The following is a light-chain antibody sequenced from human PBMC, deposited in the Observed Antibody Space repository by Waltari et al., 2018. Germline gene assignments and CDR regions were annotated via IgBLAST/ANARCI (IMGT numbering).Light chain of an antibody. Sequence: QSVLTQPPPVSAAPGQRVTISCSGGSSNIGNNYVSWYRQFPGTAPKPLIYENTERPSGIPCRFSGSKSGTSATLDITGLQAGDEADYYCGTWDSSLSGAVFGGGTHLTVL. CDR2: ENT. CDR3: GTWDSSLSGAV. J-gene: IGLJ7*01. CDR1: SSNIGNNY. V-gene: IGLV1-51*02.